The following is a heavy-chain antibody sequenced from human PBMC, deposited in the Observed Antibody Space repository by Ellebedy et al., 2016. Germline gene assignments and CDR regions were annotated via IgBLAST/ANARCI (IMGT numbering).Heavy chain of an antibody. CDR3: ARQADYGDYVFFDY. V-gene: IGHV4-39*01. CDR1: GGSIKSRSYY. CDR2: IFYSGST. J-gene: IGHJ4*02. D-gene: IGHD4-17*01. Sequence: SETLSLTCTVSGGSIKSRSYYWVWIRQPPGKGLEWIGNIFYSGSTYYNPSLKSRVTMFVDTSRNQFSLEVTSVTATDTAVYFCARQADYGDYVFFDYWGLGALVTVSS.